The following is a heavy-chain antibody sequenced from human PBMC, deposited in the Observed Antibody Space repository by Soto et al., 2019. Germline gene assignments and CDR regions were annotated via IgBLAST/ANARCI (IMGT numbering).Heavy chain of an antibody. D-gene: IGHD6-13*01. V-gene: IGHV1-69*13. CDR3: ARDPPTFIAAAGTFWFDP. Sequence: SVKVSCKASGGTFSSYAISWVRQAPGQGLEWMGGIIPIFGTANYAQKFQGRVTITADESTSTAYMELSSLRSEDTAVYYCARDPPTFIAAAGTFWFDPWGQGTLVTVSS. CDR1: GGTFSSYA. J-gene: IGHJ5*02. CDR2: IIPIFGTA.